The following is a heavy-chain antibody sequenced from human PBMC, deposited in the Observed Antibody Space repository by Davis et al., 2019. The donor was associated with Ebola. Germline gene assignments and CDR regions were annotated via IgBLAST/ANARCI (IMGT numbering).Heavy chain of an antibody. CDR1: GFTFSSYW. V-gene: IGHV3-74*01. CDR3: ARDPPQSGGYV. J-gene: IGHJ4*02. D-gene: IGHD5-12*01. Sequence: GESLKISCAASGFTFSSYWMHWVRQAPGKGLVWVSRINTDGSSTRYADSVKGRFTISRHSSENTVFLQMNSLRPDDTAVYYCARDPPQSGGYVWGQGTLVTVSS. CDR2: INTDGSST.